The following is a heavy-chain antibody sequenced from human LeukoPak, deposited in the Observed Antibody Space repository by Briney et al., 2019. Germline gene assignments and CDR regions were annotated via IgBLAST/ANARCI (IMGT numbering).Heavy chain of an antibody. J-gene: IGHJ5*02. V-gene: IGHV3-30*02. CDR2: IRYDGSNK. D-gene: IGHD3-9*01. CDR1: GFTFSSYG. Sequence: TGGSLRLSCAASGFTFSSYGMHWVRQAPGKGLEWVAFIRYDGSNKYYADSVKGRFTISRDNSKNALYVQMNSLRPEDTAVYYCAKDVYYDILTGYQAGLFDPWGQGTLVTVSS. CDR3: AKDVYYDILTGYQAGLFDP.